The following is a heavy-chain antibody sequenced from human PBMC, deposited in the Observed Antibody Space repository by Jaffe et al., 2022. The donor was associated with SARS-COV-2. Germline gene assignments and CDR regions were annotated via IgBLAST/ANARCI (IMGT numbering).Heavy chain of an antibody. V-gene: IGHV3-74*01. CDR3: ARDIAYGMDV. J-gene: IGHJ6*02. Sequence: EVQLVESGGDLVQPGGSLRLSCAASGFTFRNYWMHWVRQAPGKGLVWVSRVKGDGSGTTYADSVKGRFTISRDNAKNTLYLQMNSLRAEDTAIYYCARDIAYGMDVWGQGTTVTVSS. D-gene: IGHD3-16*02. CDR2: VKGDGSGT. CDR1: GFTFRNYW.